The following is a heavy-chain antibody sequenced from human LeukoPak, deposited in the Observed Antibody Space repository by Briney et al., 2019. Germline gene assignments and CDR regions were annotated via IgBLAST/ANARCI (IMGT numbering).Heavy chain of an antibody. Sequence: SETLSLTCTVSGGSISNYYWSWIRQPPGKGLEWIGYINYSGTTGYNPSLKSRATISVDTSKNQFSLKMSSATAADTAVYYCARSQRSGTGIDYWGQGTLVTVSS. V-gene: IGHV4-59*08. CDR3: ARSQRSGTGIDY. CDR2: INYSGTT. D-gene: IGHD5-24*01. J-gene: IGHJ4*02. CDR1: GGSISNYY.